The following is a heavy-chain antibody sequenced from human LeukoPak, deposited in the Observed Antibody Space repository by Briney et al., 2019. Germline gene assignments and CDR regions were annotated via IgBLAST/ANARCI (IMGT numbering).Heavy chain of an antibody. V-gene: IGHV3-23*01. CDR1: GFMFSAYA. CDR2: ISGSGERT. J-gene: IGHJ4*02. Sequence: GGSLRLSCVTSGFMFSAYAMSWVRQAPGKGLEWVSFISGSGERTYCADSVKGRFTVSRDNSKNTLYLQMKSLRAEDTAVYYCVSQSYSGSDNYYFHYWGQGTLVAVSS. CDR3: VSQSYSGSDNYYFHY. D-gene: IGHD1-26*01.